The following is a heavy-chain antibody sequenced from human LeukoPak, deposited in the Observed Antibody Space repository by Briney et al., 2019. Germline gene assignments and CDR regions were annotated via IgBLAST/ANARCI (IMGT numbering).Heavy chain of an antibody. V-gene: IGHV7-4-1*02. CDR1: GYTFTSYA. CDR2: INTNTGNP. J-gene: IGHJ4*02. CDR3: ARDGDYGDYKGLDH. D-gene: IGHD4-17*01. Sequence: ASVKVSCKASGYTFTSYAMNWVRQAPGQGLEWMGWINTNTGNPTYAQGFTGRFVFSLDTSVSTAYLQISSLKAEDTAVYYCARDGDYGDYKGLDHWGQGTLVTVSS.